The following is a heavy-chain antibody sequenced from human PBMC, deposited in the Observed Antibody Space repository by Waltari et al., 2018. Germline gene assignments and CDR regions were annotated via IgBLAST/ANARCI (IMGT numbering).Heavy chain of an antibody. D-gene: IGHD3-22*01. CDR3: AAPYYDSSGYYRGFDY. Sequence: QVQLVHSGAEVKKPGSSVKVSCKASGGTFSSYTISWVRQAPGQGLEWMGRIIPILGIANYEQKFQGRVTITADKSTSTAYMELSSLRSEDTAVYYCAAPYYDSSGYYRGFDYWGQGTLVTVSS. V-gene: IGHV1-69*02. CDR2: IIPILGIA. J-gene: IGHJ4*02. CDR1: GGTFSSYT.